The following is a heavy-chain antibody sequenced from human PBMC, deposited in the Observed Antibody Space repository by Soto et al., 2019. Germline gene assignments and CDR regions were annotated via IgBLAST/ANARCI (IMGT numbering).Heavy chain of an antibody. CDR1: GDSVTSNTAA. D-gene: IGHD1-7*01. CDR2: TYYRSRWYN. CDR3: AGTTSHQWYYMDV. J-gene: IGHJ6*03. V-gene: IGHV6-1*01. Sequence: SQTLSPTCAISGDSVTSNTAAWNWTRLSPSRGLGWLARTYYRSRWYNDYAVSVRSRITVNPDTSKNQFSLQLTSVTPEDTAVYFCAGTTSHQWYYMDVWGKGTTVSVSS.